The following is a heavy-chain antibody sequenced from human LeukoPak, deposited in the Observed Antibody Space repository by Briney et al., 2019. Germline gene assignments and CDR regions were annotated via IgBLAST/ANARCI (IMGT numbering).Heavy chain of an antibody. CDR3: ARDRRQQLVPDY. CDR2: IIPILGIA. Sequence: ASVKVSCKASGGTFSSYAISWVRQAPGQGLEWMGRIIPILGIANYAQKFQGRVTITADKSTSTAYMELSSLRSEDTAVYYCARDRRQQLVPDYWGQGTLVTVSS. CDR1: GGTFSSYA. J-gene: IGHJ4*02. V-gene: IGHV1-69*04. D-gene: IGHD6-13*01.